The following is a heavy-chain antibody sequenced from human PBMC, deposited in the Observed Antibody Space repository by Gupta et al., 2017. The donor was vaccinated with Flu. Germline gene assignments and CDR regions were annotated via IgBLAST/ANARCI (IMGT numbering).Heavy chain of an antibody. Sequence: WIRQPAGKGLEWIGSVYRSGSPHYNPSLKSRVTMSVDTSKKAFSLTLNSATAADTAVYFCARDSTRGYSSEFFGMDVWGQGTTVIVSS. V-gene: IGHV4-61*03. J-gene: IGHJ6*02. D-gene: IGHD5-12*01. CDR2: VYRSGSP. CDR3: ARDSTRGYSSEFFGMDV.